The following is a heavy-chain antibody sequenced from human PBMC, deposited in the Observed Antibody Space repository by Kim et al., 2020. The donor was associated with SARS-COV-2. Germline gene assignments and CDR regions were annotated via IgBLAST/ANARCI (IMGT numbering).Heavy chain of an antibody. Sequence: SVKGRFTISRDNSKNTLYLQMNSLRAEDTAVYYCAKAELAAAGPYDAFDIWGQGTMVTVSS. V-gene: IGHV3-23*01. CDR3: AKAELAAAGPYDAFDI. D-gene: IGHD6-13*01. J-gene: IGHJ3*02.